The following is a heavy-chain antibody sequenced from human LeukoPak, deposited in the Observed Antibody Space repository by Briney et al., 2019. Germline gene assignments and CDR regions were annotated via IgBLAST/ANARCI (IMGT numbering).Heavy chain of an antibody. CDR3: AKGSGDYANYYYYMDV. CDR1: GFTFSSYA. Sequence: GGSLRLSCAASGFTFSSYAMSWVRQAPGKGLEWVSAISGSGGSTYYADSVKGRFTISRDNSKNTLYLQMNSLRAEDTAVYYCAKGSGDYANYYYYMDVWGKGTTVTVSS. V-gene: IGHV3-23*01. D-gene: IGHD4-17*01. J-gene: IGHJ6*03. CDR2: ISGSGGST.